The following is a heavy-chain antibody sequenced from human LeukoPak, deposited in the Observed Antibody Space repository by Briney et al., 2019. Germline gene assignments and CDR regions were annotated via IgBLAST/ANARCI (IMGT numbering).Heavy chain of an antibody. D-gene: IGHD1-26*01. CDR2: IYTSGST. V-gene: IGHV4-4*07. Sequence: SETLSLTCTVSGGSISSYYWSWIRQPAGKGLEWIGRIYTSGSTNYNPSLKSRVTMSVDTSKNQFSLKLSSVTAADTAVYYCARVRPSNSGRLSYFDYWGQGTLVTVSS. CDR3: ARVRPSNSGRLSYFDY. J-gene: IGHJ4*02. CDR1: GGSISSYY.